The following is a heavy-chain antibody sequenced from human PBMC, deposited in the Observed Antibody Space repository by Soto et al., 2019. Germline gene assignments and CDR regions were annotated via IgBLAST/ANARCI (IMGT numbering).Heavy chain of an antibody. D-gene: IGHD4-17*01. J-gene: IGHJ6*02. Sequence: QVQLVQSGAEVKKPGSSVKVSCKASGGTFRSYAISWVRQAPGQGLEWMGGIISIFGTANYAQKFQGRVTITADESTSTAYMELGSLRSEDTAVYYCAREIPTVTTGVSYYYYGMDVWGQGTTVTVSS. CDR2: IISIFGTA. V-gene: IGHV1-69*12. CDR1: GGTFRSYA. CDR3: AREIPTVTTGVSYYYYGMDV.